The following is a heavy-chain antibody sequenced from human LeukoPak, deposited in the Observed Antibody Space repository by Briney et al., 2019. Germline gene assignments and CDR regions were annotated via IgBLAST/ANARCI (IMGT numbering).Heavy chain of an antibody. CDR2: LSNSGSTT. V-gene: IGHV3-23*01. D-gene: IGHD4-17*01. J-gene: IGHJ4*02. Sequence: GGSLRLSCGASGFTFSSSAMSWVRQAPGKGLEWVSLLSNSGSTTYYADSVKGRFTISRDNAKNSLYLQMNSLRAEDTAVYYCARDGDYGDYENPFDYWGQGTLVTVSS. CDR1: GFTFSSSA. CDR3: ARDGDYGDYENPFDY.